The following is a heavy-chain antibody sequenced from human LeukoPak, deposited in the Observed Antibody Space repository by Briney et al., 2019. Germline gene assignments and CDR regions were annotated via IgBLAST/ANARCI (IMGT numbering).Heavy chain of an antibody. V-gene: IGHV3-15*01. CDR2: IKSNADGGTP. CDR3: TTFYHEYSPY. J-gene: IGHJ4*02. D-gene: IGHD2/OR15-2a*01. CDR1: GFSFMDAW. Sequence: GGSLRLSCAASGFSFMDAWMIWVRQAPGKGLEWVGRIKSNADGGTPDYAAPARGRFTISRDDSKNTLYLQMNSLKTEDTAVYYCTTFYHEYSPYWGRGTLVTVSS.